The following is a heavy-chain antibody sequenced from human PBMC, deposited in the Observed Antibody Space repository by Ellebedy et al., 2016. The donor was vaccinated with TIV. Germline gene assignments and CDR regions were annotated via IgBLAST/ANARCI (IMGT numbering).Heavy chain of an antibody. J-gene: IGHJ6*02. V-gene: IGHV3-66*01. CDR1: GFTVGASC. CDR2: IYSDGNT. CDR3: ARDGPYGSGYDMDV. D-gene: IGHD3-10*01. Sequence: GESLKISCAASGFTVGASCMSWVRQAPGKGLEWVSIIYSDGNTNYTDSVMGRFIISRDNAKNSLYLQLNSLRAEDTAVYYCARDGPYGSGYDMDVWGQGTTVTVSS.